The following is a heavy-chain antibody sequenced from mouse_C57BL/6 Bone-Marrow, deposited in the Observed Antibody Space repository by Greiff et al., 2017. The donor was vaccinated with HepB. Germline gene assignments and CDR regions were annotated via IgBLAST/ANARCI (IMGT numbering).Heavy chain of an antibody. V-gene: IGHV1-59*01. D-gene: IGHD1-1*01. CDR2: IDPSDSYT. Sequence: QVQLQQPGAELVRPGTSVKLSCKASGYTFTSYWMHWVKQRPGQGLEWIGVIDPSDSYTNYNQKFKGKATLTVDTSSSTAYMQLSSLTSEDSAVDYCARYYYDSSYWYFDVWGTGTTVTVSS. CDR3: ARYYYDSSYWYFDV. J-gene: IGHJ1*03. CDR1: GYTFTSYW.